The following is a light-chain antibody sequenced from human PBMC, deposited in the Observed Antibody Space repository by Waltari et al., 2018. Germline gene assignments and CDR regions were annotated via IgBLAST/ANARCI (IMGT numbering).Light chain of an antibody. CDR2: RDT. J-gene: IGLJ2*01. Sequence: SYELTQPPSVSVSPGQTGSITCSGDKLGNKYTSWYHQKPGQSPLLVIYRDTNRPSGIPERFSGSNSGNTATLTISGTQAMDEADYYCQAWDGSTVVFGGGTKLTVL. CDR1: KLGNKY. V-gene: IGLV3-1*01. CDR3: QAWDGSTVV.